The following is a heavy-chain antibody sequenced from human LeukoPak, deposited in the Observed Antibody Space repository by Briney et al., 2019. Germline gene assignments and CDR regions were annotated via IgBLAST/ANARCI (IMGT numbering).Heavy chain of an antibody. CDR2: ISTSDRRV. CDR1: GFTFSDRY. J-gene: IGHJ3*01. CDR3: ARDRAVGASDSYDL. V-gene: IGHV3-11*04. Sequence: GGSLRLSCVGSGFTFSDRYMAWIRQRPGKGLEWLSYISTSDRRVYLADSVKGRFTVSRDDARKSLFLQMNSLRPDDTAVYYCARDRAVGASDSYDLWGPGTMVIVSS. D-gene: IGHD4-23*01.